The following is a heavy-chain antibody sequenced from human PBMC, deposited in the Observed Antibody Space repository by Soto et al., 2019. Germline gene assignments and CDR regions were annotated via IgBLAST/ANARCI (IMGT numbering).Heavy chain of an antibody. J-gene: IGHJ4*02. CDR3: AINEGTDGYKFAY. CDR1: GGTFSTYD. CDR2: IIPLFGTA. V-gene: IGHV1-69*01. D-gene: IGHD5-12*01. Sequence: QVQLVQSGAEVKKPGSSVKVSCKASGGTFSTYDICWVRQAPGQGLEWMGGIIPLFGTANYAQKFQGRDTIIEDESTGTVYMELRRLRSEDTALYYCAINEGTDGYKFAYWGQGTLVTVSS.